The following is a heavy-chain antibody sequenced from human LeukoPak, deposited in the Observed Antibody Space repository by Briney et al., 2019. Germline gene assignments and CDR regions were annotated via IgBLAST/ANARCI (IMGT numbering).Heavy chain of an antibody. J-gene: IGHJ4*02. D-gene: IGHD3-22*01. V-gene: IGHV4-59*01. CDR1: GGSISRDY. CDR3: ARHLTMIALFDY. Sequence: SETLSLTCTVSGGSISRDYWSWIRQPPGKGLEWIGYIYYTGSTNYNPSLKSRVTISVDTSKNQFSLKLSSVTAADTAVYYCARHLTMIALFDYWGQGTLVTVSS. CDR2: IYYTGST.